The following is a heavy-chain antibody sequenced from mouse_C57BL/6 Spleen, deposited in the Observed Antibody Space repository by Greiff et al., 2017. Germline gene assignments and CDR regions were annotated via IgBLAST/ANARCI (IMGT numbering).Heavy chain of an antibody. J-gene: IGHJ4*01. CDR3: ARSGGNYDMDY. D-gene: IGHD2-14*01. CDR2: IYPGDGDT. V-gene: IGHV1-80*01. CDR1: GYAFSSYW. Sequence: QVQLKESGAELVKPGASVKISCKASGYAFSSYWMNWVKQRPGKGLEWIGQIYPGDGDTNYNGKFKGKATLTADKSSSTAYMQLSSLTSEDSAVYFCARSGGNYDMDYWGQGTSVTVSS.